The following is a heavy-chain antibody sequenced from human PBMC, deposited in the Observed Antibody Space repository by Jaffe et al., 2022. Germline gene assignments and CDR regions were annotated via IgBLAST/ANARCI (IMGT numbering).Heavy chain of an antibody. V-gene: IGHV3-23*01. CDR2: ISGSGGDI. CDR1: GFSFSDFA. D-gene: IGHD2-15*01. J-gene: IGHJ4*02. Sequence: EVQLLESGGGLVQPGGSLRLSCAASGFSFSDFAMSWVRQAPGKGPEWVSGISGSGGDIYYVDSVKGRFTISRDNSKNTMKLQMNNLRAEDTAVYYCAKEIVSGGWPLDYWGQGTLVTVSS. CDR3: AKEIVSGGWPLDY.